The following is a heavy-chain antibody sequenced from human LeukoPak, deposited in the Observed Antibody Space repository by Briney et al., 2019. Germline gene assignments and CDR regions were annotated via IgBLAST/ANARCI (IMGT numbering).Heavy chain of an antibody. Sequence: SVKVSCKASGGTFSSNDISWVRQAPGQGLEWMGRIIPIIGTANYAQKFQGRVTITTDESTSTAYMELSSLRSEDTAVYYCASASSTADYWGQGTLVTVSS. V-gene: IGHV1-69*05. CDR1: GGTFSSND. CDR2: IIPIIGTA. D-gene: IGHD2-15*01. J-gene: IGHJ4*02. CDR3: ASASSTADY.